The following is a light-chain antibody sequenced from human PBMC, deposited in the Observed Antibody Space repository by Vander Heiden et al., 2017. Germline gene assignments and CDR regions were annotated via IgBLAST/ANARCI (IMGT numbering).Light chain of an antibody. CDR3: QQSYSTPQT. CDR2: GAS. V-gene: IGKV1-39*01. CDR1: QSISSY. J-gene: IGKJ2*01. Sequence: IQITPSPSFLSAPVGDRITNSSRASQSISSYLNWYQQKPGKAPKLLIYGASSLETGVPSRFSGSGSGTDFTLTISSLQPEDFATYYCQQSYSTPQTFGQGTKLEIK.